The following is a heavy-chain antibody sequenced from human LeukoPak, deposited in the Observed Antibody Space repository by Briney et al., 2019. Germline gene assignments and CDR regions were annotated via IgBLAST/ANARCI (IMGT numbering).Heavy chain of an antibody. Sequence: PGGSLRLSCAASGFSVSSNYMNWFRQAPGKGLEWVSVIYSGGSTYYADSVKGRFTISRDNSKNTLYLQMNNLRAEDTAVYYCASHWELRYWGQGTLVTVSS. CDR2: IYSGGST. CDR1: GFSVSSNY. V-gene: IGHV3-53*01. CDR3: ASHWELRY. J-gene: IGHJ4*02. D-gene: IGHD1-26*01.